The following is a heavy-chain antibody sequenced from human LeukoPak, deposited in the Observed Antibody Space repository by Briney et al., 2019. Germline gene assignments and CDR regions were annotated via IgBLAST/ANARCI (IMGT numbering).Heavy chain of an antibody. CDR2: IYYSGST. CDR1: GGSISSYY. Sequence: PSETLSLTCTVSGGSISSYYWSWIRQPPGKGLEWIGYIYYSGSTNYNLSLKSRVTISVDTSKNQFSLKLSSVTAADTAVYYCARRITMVRGVNFAFDIWGQGTMVTVSS. V-gene: IGHV4-59*08. CDR3: ARRITMVRGVNFAFDI. J-gene: IGHJ3*02. D-gene: IGHD3-10*01.